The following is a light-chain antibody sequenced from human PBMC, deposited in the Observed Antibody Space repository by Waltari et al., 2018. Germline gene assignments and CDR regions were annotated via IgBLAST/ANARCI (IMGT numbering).Light chain of an antibody. CDR2: KVF. CDR3: MQSTQWPRT. J-gene: IGKJ1*01. Sequence: DVVMTQSPLSLTVTLGQPSSIPCRSSQGLIHSDGNTYLNWFQQRPGQSPRRLIYKVFNRESGVPDRFSGSGSGTDFTLKISRVEAEDVGFYYCMQSTQWPRTFGQGTKVQIK. V-gene: IGKV2-30*02. CDR1: QGLIHSDGNTY.